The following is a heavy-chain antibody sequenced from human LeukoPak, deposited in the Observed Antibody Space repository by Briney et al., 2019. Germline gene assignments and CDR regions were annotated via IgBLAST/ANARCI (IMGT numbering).Heavy chain of an antibody. V-gene: IGHV3-23*01. CDR3: AKEGPGIVVVPAAKPLDY. CDR1: GFTFSSYA. D-gene: IGHD2-2*02. CDR2: ISGSGVST. Sequence: PGGSLRLSCAASGFTFSSYAMSWVRQAPGQGLEWVSVISGSGVSTYYADSVKGRFTISRDNSKNTLYLQMNSLRAEDTAVYYCAKEGPGIVVVPAAKPLDYWGQGTLATVSS. J-gene: IGHJ4*02.